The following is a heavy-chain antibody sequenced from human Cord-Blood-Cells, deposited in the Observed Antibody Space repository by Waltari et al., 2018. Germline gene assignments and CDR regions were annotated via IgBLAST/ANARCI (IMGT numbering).Heavy chain of an antibody. CDR3: ARDRYQGGSYWFDS. D-gene: IGHD1-26*01. CDR2: ISSSSSYI. J-gene: IGHJ5*01. Sequence: EVQLVESGGGLVKPGGSLRLSCAASGFTFSSYSMNWVRQAPGKGLEWVSSISSSSSYIYYADSVKGRFTISRDNAKNSLYLQMNSLRAEDTAVYYCARDRYQGGSYWFDSWGQGTLVTVSS. CDR1: GFTFSSYS. V-gene: IGHV3-21*01.